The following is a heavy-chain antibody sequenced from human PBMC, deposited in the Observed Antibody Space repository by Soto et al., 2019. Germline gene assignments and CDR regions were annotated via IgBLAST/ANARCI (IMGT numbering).Heavy chain of an antibody. CDR2: TYHSGST. V-gene: IGHV4-30-2*01. CDR1: GGSISSGGYS. J-gene: IGHJ6*02. D-gene: IGHD4-17*01. Sequence: PSETLSLTCAVSGGSISSGGYSWSWIRQPPGKGLEWIGYTYHSGSTYYNPSLKSRVTISVDSSKNQFSLKLSSVTAADTAVYYCARAHYGDYGYGMDVWGQGTTVTVSS. CDR3: ARAHYGDYGYGMDV.